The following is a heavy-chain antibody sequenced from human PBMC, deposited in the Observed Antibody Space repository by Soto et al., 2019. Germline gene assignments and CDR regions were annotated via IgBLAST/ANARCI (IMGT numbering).Heavy chain of an antibody. CDR2: IYYSGST. J-gene: IGHJ6*02. CDR3: ARDSSSLPMDV. CDR1: GGSISSGDYY. Sequence: SETLSLTCTVSGGSISSGDYYWSWIRQPPGKGLEWIGYIYYSGSTYYNPSLKSRVTISVDTSKNQFSLKLSSVTAADTAVYYCARDSSSLPMDVWGRGTTVTVSS. D-gene: IGHD6-6*01. V-gene: IGHV4-30-4*01.